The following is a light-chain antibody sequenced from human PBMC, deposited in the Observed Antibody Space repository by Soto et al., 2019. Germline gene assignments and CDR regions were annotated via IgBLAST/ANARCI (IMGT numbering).Light chain of an antibody. J-gene: IGLJ1*01. CDR2: DVS. Sequence: QSVLTQPASVSGSPGQSITISCTGTSSDVGDYNYVSWYQQHPGKAPKLMIYDVSNRPSGASNRFSGSKSGNTASLTISGLQAEDEADYYCSSYTSSSSYVFGTGTKVTVL. CDR3: SSYTSSSSYV. V-gene: IGLV2-14*01. CDR1: SSDVGDYNY.